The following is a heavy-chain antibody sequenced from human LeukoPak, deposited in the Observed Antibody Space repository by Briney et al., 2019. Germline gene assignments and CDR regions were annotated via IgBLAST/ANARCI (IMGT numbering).Heavy chain of an antibody. J-gene: IGHJ5*02. Sequence: GASVKVSCKASGYTFPDYPVHWVRQAPGQRLDWMGWINAGNGNTKYSQKFQGRVTITRDTSTSTAYMELRSLRSDDTAVYYCARDRPVTTELSWFDPWGQGTLVTVSS. D-gene: IGHD4-11*01. CDR3: ARDRPVTTELSWFDP. CDR2: INAGNGNT. CDR1: GYTFPDYP. V-gene: IGHV1-3*01.